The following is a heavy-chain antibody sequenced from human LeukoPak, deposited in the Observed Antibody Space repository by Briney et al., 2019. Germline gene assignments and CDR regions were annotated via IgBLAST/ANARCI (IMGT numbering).Heavy chain of an antibody. CDR2: IYHSGST. CDR1: GGSISSGGYS. Sequence: SETLSLTCAVSGGSISSGGYSWSWIRQPPGKGLEWIGYIYHSGSTNYNPSLKSRVTISVDTSKNQFSLKLSSVTAADTAVCYCARSSSGGSWSHYYYYYGMDVWGQGTTVTVSS. J-gene: IGHJ6*02. V-gene: IGHV4-30-2*01. CDR3: ARSSSGGSWSHYYYYYGMDV. D-gene: IGHD2-15*01.